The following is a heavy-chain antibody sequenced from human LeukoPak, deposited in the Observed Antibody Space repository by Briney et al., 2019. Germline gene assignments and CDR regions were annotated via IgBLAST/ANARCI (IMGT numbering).Heavy chain of an antibody. J-gene: IGHJ4*02. Sequence: PGRSLRLSCAASGFTFSSYAMHWVRQAPGKGLEWVAVISYDGSNKYYADSVKGRFTISRDNSKNTLYLQMNSLRAEDTAVYYCAKDDFAYWGQGTLVTVSS. CDR2: ISYDGSNK. CDR3: AKDDFAY. V-gene: IGHV3-30*04. CDR1: GFTFSSYA.